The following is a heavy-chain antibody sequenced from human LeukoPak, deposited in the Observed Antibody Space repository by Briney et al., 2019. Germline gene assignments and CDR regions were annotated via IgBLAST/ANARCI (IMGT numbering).Heavy chain of an antibody. CDR1: GSTFSSYG. CDR2: IRCDGSNK. D-gene: IGHD3-10*01. J-gene: IGHJ5*02. Sequence: GGSLRLSCAASGSTFSSYGMHWVRQAPGKGLEWVAFIRCDGSNKYYADSVKGRFTISRDNSKNTLYLQMNSLRAEDTAVYYCAIESGEPSSWGQGTLVTVSS. V-gene: IGHV3-30*02. CDR3: AIESGEPSS.